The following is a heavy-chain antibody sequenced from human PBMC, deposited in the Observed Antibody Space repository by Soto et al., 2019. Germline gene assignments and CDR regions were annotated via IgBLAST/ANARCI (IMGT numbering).Heavy chain of an antibody. V-gene: IGHV1-69*12. CDR3: ARGRIGGGWECYFDY. D-gene: IGHD3-16*01. Sequence: QVQLVQSGAEVKKPGSSVKVSCKASGGTFSSYAIDWVRQAPGQGFEWMGGIIPIFGTADYAQKFQGRGTITADESTSTAYMELSSLRSEDTAVYYCARGRIGGGWECYFDYWGQGTLVTVSS. CDR1: GGTFSSYA. J-gene: IGHJ4*02. CDR2: IIPIFGTA.